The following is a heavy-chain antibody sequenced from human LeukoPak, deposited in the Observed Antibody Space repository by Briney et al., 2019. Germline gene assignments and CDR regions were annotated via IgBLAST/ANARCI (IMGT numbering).Heavy chain of an antibody. CDR1: GFTFSSSG. J-gene: IGHJ4*02. CDR2: IWFDGSNR. CDR3: ARAKGVSTGYRPTDY. D-gene: IGHD3-22*01. V-gene: IGHV3-33*01. Sequence: GNSLRLSCAASGFTFSSSGMHWVRQAPGKGLEWVAVIWFDGSNRYYADPVKGRFTVSRDNSKNTLYLQMNSLRAEDTVVYYCARAKGVSTGYRPTDYWGQGTLVTVSS.